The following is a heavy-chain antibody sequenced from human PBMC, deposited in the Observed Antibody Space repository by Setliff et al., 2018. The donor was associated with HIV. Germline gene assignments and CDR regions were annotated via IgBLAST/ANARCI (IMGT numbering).Heavy chain of an antibody. CDR1: GFTFSSYS. Sequence: PGGSLRLSCAASGFTFSSYSMNWVRQAPGKGLEWVSYISSSSSTIYYADSVKGRFTISRDSAENSLYLQMNSLRAEDTAVYYCAKKTAAYTSGSWLHNWGQGTLVTVSS. V-gene: IGHV3-48*04. J-gene: IGHJ4*02. D-gene: IGHD3-10*01. CDR3: AKKTAAYTSGSWLHN. CDR2: ISSSSSTI.